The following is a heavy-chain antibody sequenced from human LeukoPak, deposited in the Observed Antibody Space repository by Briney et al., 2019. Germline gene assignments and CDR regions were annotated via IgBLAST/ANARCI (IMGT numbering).Heavy chain of an antibody. CDR2: MNPNSGNT. CDR1: GYTFTSYD. J-gene: IGHJ6*02. Sequence: GASVKVSCKASGYTFTSYDINWVRQATGQGLEWMGWMNPNSGNTGYAQKFQGRVTITRNTSISTAYMELSSLRSEDTAVYYCARGTYCSGGSCYVDGMDVWGQGTTVTVSS. D-gene: IGHD2-15*01. CDR3: ARGTYCSGGSCYVDGMDV. V-gene: IGHV1-8*03.